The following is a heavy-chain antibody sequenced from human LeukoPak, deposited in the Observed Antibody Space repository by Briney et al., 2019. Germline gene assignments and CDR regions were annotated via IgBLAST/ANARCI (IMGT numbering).Heavy chain of an antibody. D-gene: IGHD2-2*01. CDR3: ARDRCSSTSCYRVNNWFDP. V-gene: IGHV1-69*04. CDR1: GGTFSSYA. Sequence: GASVKGSCKASGGTFSSYAISWVRQAPGQGLEWMGRIIPIFGIANYAQKFQGRVTITADKSTSTAYMELSSLRSEDTAVYYCARDRCSSTSCYRVNNWFDPWGQGTLVTVSS. CDR2: IIPIFGIA. J-gene: IGHJ5*02.